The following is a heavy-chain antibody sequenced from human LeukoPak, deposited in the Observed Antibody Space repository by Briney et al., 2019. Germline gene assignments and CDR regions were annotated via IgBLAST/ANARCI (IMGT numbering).Heavy chain of an antibody. D-gene: IGHD6-6*01. CDR3: ARDRGSSDAFDI. CDR1: GFTFSSYG. Sequence: GGTLRLSCAASGFTFSSYGRSWVRQAPGKGLEWVSAISGSGGSTYYADSVKGRFTISRDNSKNTLYLQMNSLRAEDTAVYYCARDRGSSDAFDIWGQGTMVTVSS. J-gene: IGHJ3*02. V-gene: IGHV3-23*01. CDR2: ISGSGGST.